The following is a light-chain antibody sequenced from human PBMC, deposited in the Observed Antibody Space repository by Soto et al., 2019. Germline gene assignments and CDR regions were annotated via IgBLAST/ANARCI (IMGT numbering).Light chain of an antibody. V-gene: IGLV4-69*01. J-gene: IGLJ2*01. CDR3: QTWGTGIGV. Sequence: QAVVTQSPSASASLGASVKLTCTLSSGHSSYAIAWHQQQPENGPRYLMKINSDGSHRTGDGIPDRFSGSSSGAEHYLTISSLQSEDEADFYCQTWGTGIGVFGGGTKLTVL. CDR1: SGHSSYA. CDR2: INSDGSH.